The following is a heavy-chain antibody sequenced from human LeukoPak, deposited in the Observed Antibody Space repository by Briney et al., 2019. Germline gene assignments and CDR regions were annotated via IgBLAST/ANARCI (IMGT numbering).Heavy chain of an antibody. CDR2: ISGSGGST. Sequence: PGGTLRLSCAASEFTFSSYAMQWVRQAPGKGLEWVSGISGSGGSTYYADSVKRRFTISRDNSKNTLYLQMNSLRAEDTAIYYCAKYLSAKGPPYGLDVWGQGTTVTVSS. J-gene: IGHJ6*02. V-gene: IGHV3-23*01. CDR3: AKYLSAKGPPYGLDV. CDR1: EFTFSSYA.